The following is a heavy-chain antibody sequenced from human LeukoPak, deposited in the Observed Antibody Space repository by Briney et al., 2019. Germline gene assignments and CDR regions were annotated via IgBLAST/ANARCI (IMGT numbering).Heavy chain of an antibody. D-gene: IGHD3-9*01. CDR2: IYYSGST. Sequence: SETLSLTCTVSGGSISSFYWSWIRQPPGKGLEYIGYIYYSGSTNYNPSLKSRVTISVDTSKNQFSLKLSSVTAADTAVYYCARLRYFDWLHPRTYYFDYWGQGTLVTVSS. J-gene: IGHJ4*02. CDR1: GGSISSFY. CDR3: ARLRYFDWLHPRTYYFDY. V-gene: IGHV4-59*08.